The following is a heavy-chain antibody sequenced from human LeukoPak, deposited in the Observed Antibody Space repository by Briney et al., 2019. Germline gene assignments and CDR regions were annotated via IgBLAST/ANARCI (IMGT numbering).Heavy chain of an antibody. D-gene: IGHD2-8*01. V-gene: IGHV3-74*01. CDR2: INSDGSST. CDR3: ARWSSSPRQWDY. J-gene: IGHJ4*02. CDR1: GFTLSSYW. Sequence: EGSLRLSCAASGFTLSSYWMHWVRQAPGKGLVWVSLINSDGSSTSYADSVKGRFTISRDNAKNTLYLQMNSLSAEDTAVYYCARWSSSPRQWDYWGQGTLVTVSS.